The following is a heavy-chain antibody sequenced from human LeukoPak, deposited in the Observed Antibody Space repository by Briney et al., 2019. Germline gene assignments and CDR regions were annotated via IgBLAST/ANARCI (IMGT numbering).Heavy chain of an antibody. V-gene: IGHV3-74*01. CDR1: GFTFSSYW. Sequence: GGSLRLSCAASGFTFSSYWMHWVRQAPGKGLVWVSRINSDGSSTSYADSVKGRFTISRDNAKNTLYLQMNSPRAEDTAVYYCAREPYYDFWSGYYGGPSDYYYGMDVWGQGTTVTVSS. J-gene: IGHJ6*02. D-gene: IGHD3-3*01. CDR3: AREPYYDFWSGYYGGPSDYYYGMDV. CDR2: INSDGSST.